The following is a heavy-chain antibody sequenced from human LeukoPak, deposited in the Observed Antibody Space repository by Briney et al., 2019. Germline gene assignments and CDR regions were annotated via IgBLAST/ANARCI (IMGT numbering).Heavy chain of an antibody. D-gene: IGHD3-3*02. J-gene: IGHJ5*02. CDR2: INHSGST. CDR3: ARALSLDPGPSSRYNWFDP. CDR1: GGSFSGYY. V-gene: IGHV4-34*01. Sequence: PSETLSLTCAVYGGSFSGYYWSWVRQPPGKGLEWIGEINHSGSTNYNPSLKSRVTISVDTSKNQFSLKLSSVTAADTAVYYCARALSLDPGPSSRYNWFDPWGQGTLVTVSS.